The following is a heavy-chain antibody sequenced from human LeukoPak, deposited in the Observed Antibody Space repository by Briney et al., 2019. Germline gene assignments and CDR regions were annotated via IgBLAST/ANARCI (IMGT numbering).Heavy chain of an antibody. CDR3: ARAPLSIYYDSSQGHFDY. J-gene: IGHJ4*02. CDR2: ISAYNGNT. D-gene: IGHD3-22*01. V-gene: IGHV1-18*01. CDR1: GYTFTSYG. Sequence: ASVKVSCKASGYTFTSYGISWVRQAPGQGLEWMGWISAYNGNTNYAQKLQGRVTMTTDTSTSTAYMELRSLRSDDTAVYYCARAPLSIYYDSSQGHFDYWGQGTLVTVSS.